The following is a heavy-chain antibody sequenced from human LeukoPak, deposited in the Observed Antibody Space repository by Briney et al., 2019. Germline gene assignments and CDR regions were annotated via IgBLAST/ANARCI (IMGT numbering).Heavy chain of an antibody. D-gene: IGHD6-13*01. CDR1: GGSINSYY. CDR3: ARGLAAAGTSYFDY. J-gene: IGHJ4*02. Sequence: SETLSLNCTVSGGSINSYYWSWIRQPPGKGLEWIGYIYYSGSTNYSPSLKGRVTISVDTSKNQFSLKLSSVTAADTAVYYCARGLAAAGTSYFDYWGQGTLVTVSS. CDR2: IYYSGST. V-gene: IGHV4-59*01.